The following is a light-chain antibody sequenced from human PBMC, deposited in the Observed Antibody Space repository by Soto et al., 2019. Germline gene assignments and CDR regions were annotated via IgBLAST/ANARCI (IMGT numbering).Light chain of an antibody. CDR2: RAS. J-gene: IGKJ1*01. V-gene: IGKV3-20*01. CDR3: QNHGTT. CDR1: QTVNNNY. Sequence: EILLTQSPGTLSLSPGERATLSCRASQTVNNNYLVWYQHKPGRAPRLLIFRASIRAAGIPDRFSGSGSGTDFTLTISRLEPEDSAVYYCQNHGTTFGQGTKVDIK.